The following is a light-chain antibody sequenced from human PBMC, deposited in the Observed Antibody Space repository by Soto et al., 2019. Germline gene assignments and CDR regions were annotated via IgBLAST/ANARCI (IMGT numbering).Light chain of an antibody. V-gene: IGKV1-9*01. CDR3: QQLNSYPLT. J-gene: IGKJ4*01. CDR1: QGISSY. CDR2: TAS. Sequence: DIQLTQSPSFLSASVEDRDTITCRARQGISSYLAWYDQKPGKAPKLLIYTASTLQSAVPSRFSGSGSGTEFTLTISSLQPEDFATYYCQQLNSYPLTFGGGTKVDIK.